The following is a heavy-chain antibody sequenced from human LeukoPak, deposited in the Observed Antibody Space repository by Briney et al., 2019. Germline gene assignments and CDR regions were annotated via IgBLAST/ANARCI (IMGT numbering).Heavy chain of an antibody. CDR3: ARAPPYYYGMDV. CDR2: INPNSGGT. Sequence: ASVNVSCKASGYTFTVYYMHWVRQAPGQGLEWIGWINPNSGGTNYAQKFQGWVTMTRDTSISTAYMELSRLRSDDTAVYYCARAPPYYYGMDVWGQGTTVTVSS. CDR1: GYTFTVYY. V-gene: IGHV1-2*04. J-gene: IGHJ6*02.